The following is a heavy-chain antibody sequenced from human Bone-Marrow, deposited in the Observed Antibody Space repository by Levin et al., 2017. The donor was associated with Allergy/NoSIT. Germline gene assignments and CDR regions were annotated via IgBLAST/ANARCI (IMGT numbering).Heavy chain of an antibody. J-gene: IGHJ4*02. CDR2: IYHNGNT. Sequence: SETLSLTCSVSNGSISSSNHYWGWIRQPPGKGLEWIGSIYHNGNTYDNPSLKGRVTISIDTSKNQFSLRLAPVTAAATAIYYCARGRRLDFWSGFPHYYFGYWGQETLVTVYS. V-gene: IGHV4-39*07. D-gene: IGHD3-3*01. CDR1: NGSISSSNHY. CDR3: ARGRRLDFWSGFPHYYFGY.